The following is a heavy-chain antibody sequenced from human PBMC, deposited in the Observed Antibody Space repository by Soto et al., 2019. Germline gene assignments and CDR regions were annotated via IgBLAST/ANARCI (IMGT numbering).Heavy chain of an antibody. V-gene: IGHV3-33*01. CDR1: GFTFSSYG. CDR3: ARANLAARPSHANSSFLEY. CDR2: IWYDGSNK. D-gene: IGHD6-6*01. Sequence: QVQLVESGGGVVQPGRSLRLSCAASGFTFSSYGMHWVRQAPGKGLEWVAVIWYDGSNKYYADSVKGRLTISRDNSKNTLYLPMNSLRAEDTAVYYCARANLAARPSHANSSFLEYWGQGTLVTVSS. J-gene: IGHJ4*02.